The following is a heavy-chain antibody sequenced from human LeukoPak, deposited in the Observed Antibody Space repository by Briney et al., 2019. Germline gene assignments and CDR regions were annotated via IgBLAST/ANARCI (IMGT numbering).Heavy chain of an antibody. D-gene: IGHD6-13*01. CDR1: GYTLTELS. V-gene: IGHV1-24*01. J-gene: IGHJ5*02. Sequence: ASVKVSCKVSGYTLTELSMHWVRQAPGKGLEWMGGFDPEDGETIYAQKFQGRVTMTEDTSTDTAYMELSSLRSEDTAVYYCATVWWETGIAAAGIPNWFDPWGQGTLVTVSS. CDR3: ATVWWETGIAAAGIPNWFDP. CDR2: FDPEDGET.